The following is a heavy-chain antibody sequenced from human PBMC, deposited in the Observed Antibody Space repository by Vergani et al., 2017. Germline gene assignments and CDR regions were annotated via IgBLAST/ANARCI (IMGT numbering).Heavy chain of an antibody. CDR2: FDPEEGET. V-gene: IGHV1-24*01. J-gene: IGHJ6*02. D-gene: IGHD6-25*01. CDR3: ATPRLRFSYYYDYGMDV. CDR1: GYTLTELS. Sequence: QVQLVQSGAEVKKPGASVKVSCKVSGYTLTELSMHWVRQAPGKGLEWMGGFDPEEGETIYAQTFQGRVTMTEDTSTDTAYMELSSLISEETAVYYCATPRLRFSYYYDYGMDVWSQGTSVTVSS.